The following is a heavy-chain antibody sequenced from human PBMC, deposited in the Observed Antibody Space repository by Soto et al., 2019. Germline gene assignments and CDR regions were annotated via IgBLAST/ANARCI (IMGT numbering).Heavy chain of an antibody. D-gene: IGHD6-6*01. Sequence: QITLKESGPTLVKPTQTLTLTCTFSGFSLSTTGAGVGWIRQPPGKALEWLAVIYWNDDKSYSPSLKSRLTIRKDTSKKQVVLTMMNMAPVDTGTYYCAQVDDVAALFAYLGQGTLVTVSS. CDR2: IYWNDDK. V-gene: IGHV2-5*01. CDR3: AQVDDVAALFAY. CDR1: GFSLSTTGAG. J-gene: IGHJ4*02.